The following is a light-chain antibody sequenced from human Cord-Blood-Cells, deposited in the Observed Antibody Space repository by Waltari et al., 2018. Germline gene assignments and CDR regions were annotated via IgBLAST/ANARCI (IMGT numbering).Light chain of an antibody. CDR2: SNN. Sequence: QSVLTQPPSASGTPGQRVTISCSGSSSNIGSNTVHWYQQPPGTAPKLLIYSNNQRPSGVPARFARSKSGTSASLAISGLQSEDEADYYCAAWDDSLNGVVFGGGTKLTVL. CDR3: AAWDDSLNGVV. CDR1: SSNIGSNT. V-gene: IGLV1-44*01. J-gene: IGLJ2*01.